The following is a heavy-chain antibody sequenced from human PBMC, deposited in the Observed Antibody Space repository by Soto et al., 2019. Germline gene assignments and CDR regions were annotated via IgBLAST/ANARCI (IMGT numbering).Heavy chain of an antibody. CDR1: AGSISNSY. CDR3: ASHSPPILHPSGPSDV. J-gene: IGHJ6*03. Sequence: SGTLALTCTVSAGSISNSYRSWLRQSPGKGLEWIGYIYSSGSTNYNPSLKSRVTISVDTSKNQFSLKLSSLIAADTAVYYCASHSPPILHPSGPSDVPSTGPTVTLSS. V-gene: IGHV4-59*08. CDR2: IYSSGST. D-gene: IGHD3-10*01.